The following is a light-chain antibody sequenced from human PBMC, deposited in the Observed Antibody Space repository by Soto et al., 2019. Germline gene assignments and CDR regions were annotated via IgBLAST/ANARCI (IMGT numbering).Light chain of an antibody. V-gene: IGKV3-11*01. J-gene: IGKJ5*01. CDR2: DAS. CDR3: QQRKKWPPIT. CDR1: ESVSKY. Sequence: VLTQSPATLSLSPGDRATLSCRASESVSKYLAWYQQKPGQAPRLLIYDASNSATGIPARFSGSGSGTDFTLTISSLEPEDFAVYYCQQRKKWPPITFGEGTRLEIK.